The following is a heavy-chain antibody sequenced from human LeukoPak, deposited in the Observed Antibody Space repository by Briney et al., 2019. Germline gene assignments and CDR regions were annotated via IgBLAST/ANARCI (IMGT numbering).Heavy chain of an antibody. J-gene: IGHJ4*02. Sequence: GGSLRLSCAASGFTFTTYNMNCVRQAPGKGLEWVSFISSDSKIIYYADSVKDRFTVSRDNAKNSLYLQMNGLTDEDTAVYYCARNAAGIGDYWGQGTLVTVSS. CDR3: ARNAAGIGDY. D-gene: IGHD1-26*01. CDR2: ISSDSKII. V-gene: IGHV3-48*02. CDR1: GFTFTTYN.